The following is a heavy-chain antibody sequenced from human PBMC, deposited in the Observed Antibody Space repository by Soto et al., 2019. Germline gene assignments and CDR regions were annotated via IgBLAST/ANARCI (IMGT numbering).Heavy chain of an antibody. CDR2: ISSGSSYI. CDR3: ARSMDV. J-gene: IGHJ6*02. Sequence: GGSLRLSCAASGFTFRTYTMNWVRQAPGKGLEWVSSISSGSSYIYYADSVKGRFTISRDNAKNSLYLQMNSLRAEDTAVYYCARSMDVWGQGTTVTVSS. CDR1: GFTFRTYT. V-gene: IGHV3-21*01.